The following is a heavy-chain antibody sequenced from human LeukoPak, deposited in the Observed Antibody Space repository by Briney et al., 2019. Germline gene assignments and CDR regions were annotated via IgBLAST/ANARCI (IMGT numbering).Heavy chain of an antibody. D-gene: IGHD3-3*01. V-gene: IGHV4-38-2*02. CDR1: GGSISSYY. CDR3: ARVLGYDFWSGYYNGEFDY. CDR2: IYHSGST. Sequence: PSETLSLTCTVSGGSISSYYWNWIRQPPGKGLEWIGSIYHSGSTYYNPSLKSRVTISVDTSKNQFSLKLSSVTAADTAVYYCARVLGYDFWSGYYNGEFDYWGQGTLVTVSS. J-gene: IGHJ4*02.